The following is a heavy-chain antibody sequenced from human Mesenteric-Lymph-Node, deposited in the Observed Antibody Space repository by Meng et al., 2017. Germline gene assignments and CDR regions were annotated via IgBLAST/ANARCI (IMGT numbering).Heavy chain of an antibody. CDR1: CGSISSNGSY. CDR3: ARRRGGSGRDC. J-gene: IGHJ4*02. Sequence: QAQRQESVPGLVSPSESLSLSCSVSCGSISSNGSYGDWGRQPPGKGLEWIGAIYHSGSTSYNPSLQSRVTMFVDTSKNQFSLMLTSVTATDTAVYYCARRRGGSGRDCWGQGTLVTVSS. CDR2: IYHSGST. V-gene: IGHV4-39*01. D-gene: IGHD3-10*01.